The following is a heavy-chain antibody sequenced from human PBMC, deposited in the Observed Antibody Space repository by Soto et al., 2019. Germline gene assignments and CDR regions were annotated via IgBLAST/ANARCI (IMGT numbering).Heavy chain of an antibody. J-gene: IGHJ5*02. Sequence: QVQLVQSGAEVKKPGASVKVSCKASGYTFTSYGISWVRQAPGQWLEWMGWISAYNGNTNYAQKLQGRVTMTTDTSTSTAYMELRSLRSDDTAVYYCARQYRVWGSYRETLFDPWGQGTLVTVSS. D-gene: IGHD3-16*02. CDR1: GYTFTSYG. CDR3: ARQYRVWGSYRETLFDP. V-gene: IGHV1-18*01. CDR2: ISAYNGNT.